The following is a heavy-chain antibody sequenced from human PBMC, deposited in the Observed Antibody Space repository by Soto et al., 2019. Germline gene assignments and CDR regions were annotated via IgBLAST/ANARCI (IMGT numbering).Heavy chain of an antibody. D-gene: IGHD3-3*01. J-gene: IGHJ6*02. CDR3: GRDRLVGHRRFLEWFYGMDV. CDR1: GFTFSSYA. Sequence: QVQLVESGGGVVQPGRSLRLSCAASGFTFSSYAMHWVRQAPGKGLEWVAVISYDGSNKYHADSVKGRFTISRDNSKNALNLQMNSLRAEDTAVYYSGRDRLVGHRRFLEWFYGMDVWGQGTTVTVSS. V-gene: IGHV3-30-3*01. CDR2: ISYDGSNK.